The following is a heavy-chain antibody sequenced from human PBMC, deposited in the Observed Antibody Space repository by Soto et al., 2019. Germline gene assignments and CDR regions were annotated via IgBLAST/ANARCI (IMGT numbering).Heavy chain of an antibody. Sequence: SGPTLVNPTQTLTLTCTFSGFSLSTSGMCVSWIRQPPGKALEWLALIDWDDDKYYSTSLKTRLTISKDTSKNQVVLTMTNMDPVDTATYYCARISGWIFGVVHLDVWGQGTTVTVSS. D-gene: IGHD3-3*01. J-gene: IGHJ6*02. CDR1: GFSLSTSGMC. CDR3: ARISGWIFGVVHLDV. V-gene: IGHV2-70*01. CDR2: IDWDDDK.